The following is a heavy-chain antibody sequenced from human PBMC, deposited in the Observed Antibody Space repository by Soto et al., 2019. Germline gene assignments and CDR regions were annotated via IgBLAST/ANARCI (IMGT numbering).Heavy chain of an antibody. D-gene: IGHD3-9*01. Sequence: AAVKPCCKASGYTFTSYDINWVRQATGQGLEWMGWMNPHGGSTGYAQKFQGRVTMTRNTSINTAYMELSSLRSEDTAVYYCARGSTRYGGNSGYWGQGTLVTVSS. CDR2: MNPHGGST. J-gene: IGHJ4*02. V-gene: IGHV1-8*01. CDR3: ARGSTRYGGNSGY. CDR1: GYTFTSYD.